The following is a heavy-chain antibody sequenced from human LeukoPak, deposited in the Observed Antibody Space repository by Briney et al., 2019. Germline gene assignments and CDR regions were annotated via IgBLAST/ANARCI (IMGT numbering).Heavy chain of an antibody. J-gene: IGHJ5*02. CDR1: GDSVSSNSAA. Sequence: SQTLSLTCAISGDSVSSNSAAWNWIRQSPSRGLEWLGRTYYRSKWYNDYAVSVKSRITINPETSKNQFSLQLNSVTPEDTAVYYCARDRHIAARPAAYNWFDPWGQGTLVTVSS. V-gene: IGHV6-1*01. CDR2: TYYRSKWYN. CDR3: ARDRHIAARPAAYNWFDP. D-gene: IGHD6-6*01.